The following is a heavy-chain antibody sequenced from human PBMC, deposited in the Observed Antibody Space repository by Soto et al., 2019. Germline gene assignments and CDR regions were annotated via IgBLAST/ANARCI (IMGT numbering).Heavy chain of an antibody. CDR3: ARARHDFWSGRHYGMDV. J-gene: IGHJ6*02. D-gene: IGHD3-3*01. Sequence: SETLSLTCAVYGGSFSGYYWSWIRQPPGKGLEWIGEINHSGSTNYNPSLKSRVTISVDTSKNQFSLKLSSVTAADTAVYYCARARHDFWSGRHYGMDVWGQGTKVTVYS. CDR1: GGSFSGYY. CDR2: INHSGST. V-gene: IGHV4-34*01.